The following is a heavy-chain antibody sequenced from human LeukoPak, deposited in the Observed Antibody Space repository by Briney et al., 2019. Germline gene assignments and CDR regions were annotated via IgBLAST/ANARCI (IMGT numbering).Heavy chain of an antibody. CDR2: INAGNGNT. V-gene: IGHV1-3*01. Sequence: ASVXVSCKXXGXTXTNYAIHWVRQAPGQGLEWMGXINAGNGNTRYSQKLQDRVTITRDTSANTVYMELSSLRSEDTAVYFCARGLLWFGELSPPGYWGQGTLVTVSS. J-gene: IGHJ4*02. CDR3: ARGLLWFGELSPPGY. D-gene: IGHD3-10*01. CDR1: GXTXTNYA.